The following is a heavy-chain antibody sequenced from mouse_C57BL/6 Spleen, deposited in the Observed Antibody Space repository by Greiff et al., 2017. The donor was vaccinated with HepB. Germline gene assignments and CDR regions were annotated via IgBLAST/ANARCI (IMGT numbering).Heavy chain of an antibody. D-gene: IGHD2-12*01. CDR2: IDPSDSYT. V-gene: IGHV1-50*01. Sequence: QVQLQQSGAELVKPGASVKLSCKASGYTFTSYWMQWVKQRPGQGLEWIGEIDPSDSYTNYNQKFKGKATLTVDTSSSTAYMQLSSLTSGDSAVYYCARDDTYFDVWGTGTTVTVSS. CDR3: ARDDTYFDV. CDR1: GYTFTSYW. J-gene: IGHJ1*03.